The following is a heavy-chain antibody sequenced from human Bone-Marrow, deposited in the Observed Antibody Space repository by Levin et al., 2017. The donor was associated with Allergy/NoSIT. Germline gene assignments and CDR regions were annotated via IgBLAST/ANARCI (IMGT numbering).Heavy chain of an antibody. D-gene: IGHD5-24*01. CDR2: MSTGSSTTT. Sequence: GESLKISCAASGFTFSDYGMTWVRQAPGKGLEWVSYMSTGSSTTTYYTDSVKGRFTISRDNAKNSLYLQMNSLRDDDTAVYFCARDPQRGDVYNFDYWGQGTLVTVSS. J-gene: IGHJ4*02. CDR1: GFTFSDYG. CDR3: ARDPQRGDVYNFDY. V-gene: IGHV3-48*02.